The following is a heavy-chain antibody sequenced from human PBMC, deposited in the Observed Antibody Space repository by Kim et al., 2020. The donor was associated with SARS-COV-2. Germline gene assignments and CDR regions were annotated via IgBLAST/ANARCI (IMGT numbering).Heavy chain of an antibody. CDR2: ISSSSSYI. CDR3: ARAIAARRDYYYGMDV. Sequence: GGSLRLSCAASGFTFSSYSMNWVRQAPGKGLEWVSSISSSSSYIYYADSVKGRFTISRDNAKNSLYLQMNSLRAEDTAVYYCARAIAARRDYYYGMDVWGQGTTVTVSS. V-gene: IGHV3-21*01. D-gene: IGHD6-6*01. CDR1: GFTFSSYS. J-gene: IGHJ6*02.